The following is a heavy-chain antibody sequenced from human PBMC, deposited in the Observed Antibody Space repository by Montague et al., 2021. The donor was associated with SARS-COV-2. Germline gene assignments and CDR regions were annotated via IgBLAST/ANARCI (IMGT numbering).Heavy chain of an antibody. CDR2: IYITGAT. D-gene: IGHD2-21*01. CDR3: AREQVMWWFDP. J-gene: IGHJ5*02. Sequence: SETLSLTYTVSGDSISSGRYHWSWVRQPAGKGLEFIGRIYITGATNYNPSLKSRVAISVDTSKNQFSLKLTSVTAADTAVYHCAREQVMWWFDPWGQGTLVTVSS. V-gene: IGHV4-61*02. CDR1: GDSISSGRYH.